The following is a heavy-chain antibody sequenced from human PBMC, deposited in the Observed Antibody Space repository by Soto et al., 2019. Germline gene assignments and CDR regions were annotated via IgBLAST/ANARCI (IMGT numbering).Heavy chain of an antibody. D-gene: IGHD4-4*01. J-gene: IGHJ6*02. CDR1: GGSFRDYY. CDR2: INHSGST. V-gene: IGHV4-34*01. CDR3: ARSGNPASYYYYGMDV. Sequence: QVQLQQWGAGLLKPSETLSLTCAVYGGSFRDYYWTWVRQPPGKGLEWIGEINHSGSTNYNPSLKSRVTISVDTSKNQVSLKLSSVTAADTAVYYCARSGNPASYYYYGMDVWGQGTTVIVSS.